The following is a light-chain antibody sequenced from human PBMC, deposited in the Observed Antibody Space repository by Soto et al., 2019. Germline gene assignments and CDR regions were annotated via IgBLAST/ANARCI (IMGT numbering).Light chain of an antibody. V-gene: IGLV1-44*01. Sequence: QSALTQPPSASGTPGQRVTISCSGSSSNIGSKTVNWYPQLPGTAPKLLIYSNYQRPSGVPDRFSGSKSGTSASLAISGLQSEDEADYYCSAWDASLNGYVFGTGTKVTVL. CDR3: SAWDASLNGYV. CDR1: SSNIGSKT. CDR2: SNY. J-gene: IGLJ1*01.